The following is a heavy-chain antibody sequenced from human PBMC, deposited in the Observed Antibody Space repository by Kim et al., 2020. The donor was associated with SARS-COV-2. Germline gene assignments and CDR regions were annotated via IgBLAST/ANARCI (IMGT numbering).Heavy chain of an antibody. Sequence: SETLSLTCTVSGGSISSYYWSWIRQPPGKGLEWIGYIYYSGSTNYNPSLKSRVTISVDTSKNQFSLKLSSVTAADTAVYYCARIIRRHGITMVRGVIANYFFGYWGQGTLVTVSS. CDR3: ARIIRRHGITMVRGVIANYFFGY. CDR2: IYYSGST. D-gene: IGHD3-10*01. CDR1: GGSISSYY. V-gene: IGHV4-59*01. J-gene: IGHJ4*02.